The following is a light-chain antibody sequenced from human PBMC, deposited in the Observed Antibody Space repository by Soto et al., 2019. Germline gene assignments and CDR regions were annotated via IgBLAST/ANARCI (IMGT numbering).Light chain of an antibody. CDR3: SSYTSSSTLYV. Sequence: QSALTQPASVSGSPGQSITISCTGTSSDVGGYNYVSWYQQHPGKAPKLMIYDVSNRPSGVSNRFSGSKSGNTASLTISGLQVEDEADYSCSSYTSSSTLYVFGTGTKLTVL. CDR1: SSDVGGYNY. J-gene: IGLJ1*01. V-gene: IGLV2-14*01. CDR2: DVS.